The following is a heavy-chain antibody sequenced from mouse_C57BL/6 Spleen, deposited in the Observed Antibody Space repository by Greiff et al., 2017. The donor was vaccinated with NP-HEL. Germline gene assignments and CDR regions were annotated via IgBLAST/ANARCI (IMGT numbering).Heavy chain of an antibody. CDR3: ARTSTTVVSYWYFDV. CDR1: GFSFTSYG. V-gene: IGHV2-2*01. D-gene: IGHD1-1*01. J-gene: IGHJ1*03. Sequence: VQLQQSGPGLVQPSQSLSITCTVSGFSFTSYGVHWVRQSPGKGLEWLGVIWSGGSTDYNAAFISRLSISKDTSKSQIFFKMNSLQADDTAIYYCARTSTTVVSYWYFDVWGTGTTVTVSS. CDR2: IWSGGST.